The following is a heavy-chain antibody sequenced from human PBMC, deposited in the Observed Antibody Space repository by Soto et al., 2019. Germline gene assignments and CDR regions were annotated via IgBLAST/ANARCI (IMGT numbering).Heavy chain of an antibody. Sequence: ASVKVSCKVSGYTLTELSMHWVRQAPGKGLEWMGGFDPEDGETIYAQKFQGRVTMTEDTSTDTAYMELSSLRSEDTAVYYCETTCFYDFWGGYTRPYYYYGMDVGGQGTTVTVSS. CDR1: GYTLTELS. V-gene: IGHV1-24*01. J-gene: IGHJ6*02. CDR2: FDPEDGET. CDR3: ETTCFYDFWGGYTRPYYYYGMDV. D-gene: IGHD3-3*01.